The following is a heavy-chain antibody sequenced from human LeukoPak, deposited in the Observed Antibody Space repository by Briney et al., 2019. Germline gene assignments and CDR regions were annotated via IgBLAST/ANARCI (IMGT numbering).Heavy chain of an antibody. CDR2: IYYSGST. J-gene: IGHJ4*02. Sequence: SETLSLTCTVSGGSISSSSYYWGWIRQPPGKGLEWIGSIYYSGSTYYNSSLKSRVTISVDTSKNQFSLKLSSVTAADTAVYYCARGGGYCSGGSCYLFDYWGQGTLATVSS. CDR3: ARGGGYCSGGSCYLFDY. CDR1: GGSISSSSYY. D-gene: IGHD2-15*01. V-gene: IGHV4-39*07.